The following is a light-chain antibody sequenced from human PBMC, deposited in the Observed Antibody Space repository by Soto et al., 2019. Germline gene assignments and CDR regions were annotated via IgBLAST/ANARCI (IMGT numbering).Light chain of an antibody. CDR2: DAS. Sequence: EIVLTQSPATLSLSPGERATLSCRASQSVSSYLAWYQQKPGQAPRLLIYDASNRATGIPARFSGSGSGTDFTLTISSLEPEDFAVYYCQQYGTSPPLYTFGQGTKLDIK. CDR3: QQYGTSPPLYT. V-gene: IGKV3-11*01. J-gene: IGKJ2*01. CDR1: QSVSSY.